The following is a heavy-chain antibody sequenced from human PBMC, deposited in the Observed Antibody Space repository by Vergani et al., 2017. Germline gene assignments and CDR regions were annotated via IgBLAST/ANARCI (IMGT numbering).Heavy chain of an antibody. CDR3: VKGAGSYEDFFDS. Sequence: EVQLLESGGSLKQPGGSVRLSCAASGFTFSTYAMHWVRQAPGKGLDWVSALTGGGGSTYYADSFKGRFIISRDKSRDTLYLQMNSLRPEDTATYYCVKGAGSYEDFFDSWGQGTLVTVSS. CDR1: GFTFSTYA. V-gene: IGHV3-23*01. CDR2: LTGGGGST. J-gene: IGHJ4*02. D-gene: IGHD1-26*01.